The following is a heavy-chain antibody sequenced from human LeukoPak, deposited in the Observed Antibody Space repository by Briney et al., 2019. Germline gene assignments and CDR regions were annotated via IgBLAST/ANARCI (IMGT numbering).Heavy chain of an antibody. J-gene: IGHJ4*02. CDR1: GYRFTYDW. Sequence: GESLKISCKGSGYRFTYDWISWVRQMPGKGLEWMGKIDPSDSYTIYNPSFQGHVTVSSDKSISTAYLQWSSLKDSDTAIYYCARHSSIIGVVERQGQLDYWGQGTLVTVSS. V-gene: IGHV5-10-1*01. D-gene: IGHD3-3*02. CDR3: ARHSSIIGVVERQGQLDY. CDR2: IDPSDSYT.